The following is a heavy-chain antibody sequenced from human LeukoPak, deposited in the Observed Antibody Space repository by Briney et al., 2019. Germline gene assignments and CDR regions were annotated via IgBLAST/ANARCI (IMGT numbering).Heavy chain of an antibody. CDR2: IYYSGST. V-gene: IGHV4-31*03. J-gene: IGHJ3*02. CDR1: GGSISSGGYY. D-gene: IGHD2-15*01. Sequence: SETLSLTCTVSGGSISSGGYYWSWIRQHPGKGLEWIGYIYYSGSTYYNPSLKSRVTISVDTSKNQFSLKLSSVTAADTAVYYCARDCSGGSCYGAFDIWGQGTMVTVSS. CDR3: ARDCSGGSCYGAFDI.